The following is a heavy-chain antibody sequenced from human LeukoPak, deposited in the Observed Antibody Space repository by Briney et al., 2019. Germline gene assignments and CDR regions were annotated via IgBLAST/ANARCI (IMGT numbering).Heavy chain of an antibody. J-gene: IGHJ4*02. CDR3: ARGRGYQLLYFLDY. Sequence: PSETLSLTCAVSGGSFSGYYWSWIRQPPGEGLEWIGEINHSGSTNYNPSLKSRVTISVDTSKNQFSLKLSSVTAADTAVYYCARGRGYQLLYFLDYWGQGTLVTVSS. V-gene: IGHV4-34*01. CDR2: INHSGST. CDR1: GGSFSGYY. D-gene: IGHD2-2*02.